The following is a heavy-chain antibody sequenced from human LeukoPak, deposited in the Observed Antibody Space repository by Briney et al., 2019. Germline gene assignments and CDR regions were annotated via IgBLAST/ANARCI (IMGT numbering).Heavy chain of an antibody. CDR2: INHSGST. CDR3: TRDDVAVAVFGY. Sequence: KSSETLSLTCAVYGGSFSGYYWSWIRQPPGKGLEWIGEINHSGSTNYNPSLKSRVTISVDTSKNQFSLKLSSVTAADTAVYYCTRDDVAVAVFGYWGQGTLVTVSS. D-gene: IGHD6-19*01. V-gene: IGHV4-34*01. J-gene: IGHJ4*02. CDR1: GGSFSGYY.